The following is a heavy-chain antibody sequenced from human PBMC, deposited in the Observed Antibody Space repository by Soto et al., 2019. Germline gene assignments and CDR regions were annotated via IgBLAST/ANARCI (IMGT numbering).Heavy chain of an antibody. Sequence: EVQLVESGGGLVQPGGSLRLSCAASGFTFSSYSMNWVRQAPGKGLEWVSSISSSSSYIYYADSVKGRFTISRDNAKNSLYLQMNSLRAEDTAVYYCARATTQSRDGYNFDYWGQGTLVTVSS. D-gene: IGHD5-12*01. CDR3: ARATTQSRDGYNFDY. CDR1: GFTFSSYS. J-gene: IGHJ4*02. CDR2: ISSSSSYI. V-gene: IGHV3-21*01.